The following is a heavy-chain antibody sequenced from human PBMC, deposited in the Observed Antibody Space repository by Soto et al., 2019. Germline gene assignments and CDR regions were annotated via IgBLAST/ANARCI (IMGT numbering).Heavy chain of an antibody. CDR3: AKGVEGGYDPYYFHC. CDR2: ITWNSRSI. V-gene: IGHV3-9*01. Sequence: EVQLVESGGGLVQPGRSLRLSCAASGFTFDDYAVHWVRQAPGKGLEWVSGITWNSRSIAYADSVKGRFTISRDNAKNSLYLQMNSLRAEDTALYYCAKGVEGGYDPYYFHCWGQGTLVTVSS. J-gene: IGHJ4*02. D-gene: IGHD5-12*01. CDR1: GFTFDDYA.